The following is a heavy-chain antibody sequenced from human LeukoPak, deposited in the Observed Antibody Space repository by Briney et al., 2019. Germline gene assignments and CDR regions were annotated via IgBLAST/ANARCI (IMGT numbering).Heavy chain of an antibody. J-gene: IGHJ4*02. D-gene: IGHD3-10*01. Sequence: GGSLRLSCAASGFTLNNYYMNWVRQAPGKGLVWVSRINRDGSDTIYADSVKGRFTISRDNAKNTLFLQMNSLRAEDTAVYYCAREDFGVDYWGQGTLVTASS. CDR2: INRDGSDT. CDR3: AREDFGVDY. CDR1: GFTLNNYY. V-gene: IGHV3-74*01.